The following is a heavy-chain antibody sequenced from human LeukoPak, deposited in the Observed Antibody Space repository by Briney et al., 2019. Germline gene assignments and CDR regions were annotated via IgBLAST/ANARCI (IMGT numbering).Heavy chain of an antibody. CDR3: AKAFYCSSTSCYEYYYYYMDV. Sequence: GGSLRLSCAASGFTFSSYAMSWLRQAPGKGLEWVSAISGSGGSTYYADSVKGRFTISRDNSKNTLYLQMNSLRAEDTAVYYCAKAFYCSSTSCYEYYYYYMDVWGKGTTVTVSS. D-gene: IGHD2-2*01. CDR1: GFTFSSYA. J-gene: IGHJ6*03. CDR2: ISGSGGST. V-gene: IGHV3-23*01.